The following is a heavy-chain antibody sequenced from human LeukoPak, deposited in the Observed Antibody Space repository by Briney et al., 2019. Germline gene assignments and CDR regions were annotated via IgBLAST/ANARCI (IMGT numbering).Heavy chain of an antibody. CDR2: IYYSGST. D-gene: IGHD6-13*01. J-gene: IGHJ5*02. V-gene: IGHV4-59*01. CDR1: GGSISSYY. Sequence: SETLSLTCTVSGGSISSYYWSWIRQPPGKGLEWIGYIYYSGSTNYNPSPKSRVTISVDTSKNQFSLKLSSVTAADTAVYYCARVRQGYSSPGWFDPWGQGTLVTVSS. CDR3: ARVRQGYSSPGWFDP.